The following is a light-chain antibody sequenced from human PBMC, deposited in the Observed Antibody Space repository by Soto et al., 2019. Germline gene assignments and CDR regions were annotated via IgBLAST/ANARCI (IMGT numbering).Light chain of an antibody. Sequence: DIQMTQSPSTLSASVGDRVTITCRASQSISSWLAWYQQKPGKAPKLLIYDASSLESGVPSRFSGSASGTEFTLTISSLQPDDFATYYCQQYRTFGQGTKPEIK. CDR3: QQYRT. CDR1: QSISSW. J-gene: IGKJ2*01. V-gene: IGKV1-5*01. CDR2: DAS.